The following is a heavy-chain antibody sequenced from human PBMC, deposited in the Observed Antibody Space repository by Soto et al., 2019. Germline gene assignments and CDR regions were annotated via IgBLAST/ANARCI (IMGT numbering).Heavy chain of an antibody. J-gene: IGHJ4*02. CDR3: ARRYGYSFDY. CDR2: IYYSGST. V-gene: IGHV4-59*08. D-gene: IGHD1-1*01. CDR1: GGSISGYY. Sequence: QVQLQESAPGLLKPSGTLSLTCTFSGGSISGYYWGWIRRPPGKGLKWIGYIYYSGSTNYNPSLKSRVTISVDTSKNQFSLNLSSMTAADTAVYYCARRYGYSFDYWGQGTLVTVSS.